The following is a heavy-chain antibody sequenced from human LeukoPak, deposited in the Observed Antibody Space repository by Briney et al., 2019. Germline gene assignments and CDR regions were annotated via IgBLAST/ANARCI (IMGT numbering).Heavy chain of an antibody. J-gene: IGHJ4*02. CDR1: GGSISSYY. D-gene: IGHD3-10*01. V-gene: IGHV4-59*12. Sequence: SETLSLTCTVSGGSISSYYWSWIRQPPGKGLEWIGSIYHSGSTYYNPSLKSRVTISVDTSKNQFSLKLSSVTAADTAVYYCARDPGSSPFDYWGQGTLVTVSS. CDR2: IYHSGST. CDR3: ARDPGSSPFDY.